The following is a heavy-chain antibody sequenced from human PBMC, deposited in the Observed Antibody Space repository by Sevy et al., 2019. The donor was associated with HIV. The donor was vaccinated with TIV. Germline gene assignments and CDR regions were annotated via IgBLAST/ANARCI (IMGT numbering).Heavy chain of an antibody. Sequence: SETLSLTCAVSGGSINSFFWSWIRQSPGKGLEWIGYVYDSGNSGYNPSLRSRVTITVDTSKKQFSLKLSPVTAADTAVYYCARGGGIYYDSRGFHPQYYFDSWGQGTLVTVSS. CDR3: ARGGGIYYDSRGFHPQYYFDS. CDR2: VYDSGNS. CDR1: GGSINSFF. J-gene: IGHJ4*02. D-gene: IGHD3-22*01. V-gene: IGHV4-59*01.